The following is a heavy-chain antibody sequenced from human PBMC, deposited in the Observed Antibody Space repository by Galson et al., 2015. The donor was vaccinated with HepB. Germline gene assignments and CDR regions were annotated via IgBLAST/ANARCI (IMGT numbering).Heavy chain of an antibody. J-gene: IGHJ4*02. D-gene: IGHD4-23*01. CDR3: ARDGVVNGFDY. Sequence: SVKVSCKASGYTFTSYYMHWVRQAPGQGLEWMGIINPSGGSTSYAQRFQGRVTMTRDTSTSTVYMELSSLRSEDTAVYYCARDGVVNGFDYWGQGTLVTVSS. CDR1: GYTFTSYY. CDR2: INPSGGST. V-gene: IGHV1-46*01.